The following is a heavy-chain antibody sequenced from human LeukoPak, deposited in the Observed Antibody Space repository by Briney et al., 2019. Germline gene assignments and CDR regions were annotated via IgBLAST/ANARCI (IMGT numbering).Heavy chain of an antibody. CDR2: IKSKTDGGTT. J-gene: IGHJ4*02. Sequence: PGGSLRLSCAASGFTFSNAWMSWVRQAPGKGLEWVGRIKSKTDGGTTDYAAPVKGRFTISRDDSKNTLYLQMNSLKTEDTTVYYCTTSMVRYWVHGYWGQGTLVTVSS. CDR1: GFTFSNAW. D-gene: IGHD2-8*02. CDR3: TTSMVRYWVHGY. V-gene: IGHV3-15*01.